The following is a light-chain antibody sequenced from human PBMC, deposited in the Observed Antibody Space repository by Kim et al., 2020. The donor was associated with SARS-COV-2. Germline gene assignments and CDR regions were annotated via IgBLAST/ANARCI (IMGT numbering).Light chain of an antibody. CDR1: IRYLGNNNF. V-gene: IGLV2-14*04. Sequence: VTISCIGTIRYLGNNNFGSWYQXHPDKAPKLIIYDVATRPSGISYRFSASKSGNTASLTISGLQPEXEADYYCTSYTASATLIFGGGTRLTVL. CDR3: TSYTASATLI. CDR2: DVA. J-gene: IGLJ2*01.